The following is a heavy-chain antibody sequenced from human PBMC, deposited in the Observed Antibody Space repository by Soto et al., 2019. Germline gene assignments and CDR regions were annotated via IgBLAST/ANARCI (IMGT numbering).Heavy chain of an antibody. CDR1: GFTVSSNY. D-gene: IGHD4-17*01. J-gene: IGHJ3*01. CDR3: ARVTRMTAVKSGG. CDR2: IYSGGTT. V-gene: IGHV3-66*01. Sequence: EVQLVESGGGLVQPGGSLRLSCEASGFTVSSNYMSWVRQAPGKGLEWVSVIYSGGTTYYADAVKGRFTIFRDNAWNTLFLQMNSLRVEDTAVYYCARVTRMTAVKSGGWGQGTMVTVSS.